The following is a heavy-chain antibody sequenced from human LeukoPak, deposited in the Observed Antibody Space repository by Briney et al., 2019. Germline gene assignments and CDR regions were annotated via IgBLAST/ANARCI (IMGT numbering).Heavy chain of an antibody. CDR3: ATLAGAVGDFDY. J-gene: IGHJ4*02. D-gene: IGHD3-10*01. V-gene: IGHV1-24*01. CDR2: FDPEDGET. Sequence: ASVKVSCKVSGYTLTELSMHWVRQAPGKGLGWMGGFDPEDGETIYAQKFQGRVTMTEDTSTDTAYMELSSLRSEDTAVYYCATLAGAVGDFDYWGQGTLVTVSS. CDR1: GYTLTELS.